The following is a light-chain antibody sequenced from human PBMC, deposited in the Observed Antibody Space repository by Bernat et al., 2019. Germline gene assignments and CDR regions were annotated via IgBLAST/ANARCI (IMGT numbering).Light chain of an antibody. CDR2: AAS. Sequence: EIVLTQFQVTLALSPGERVTLSCRASQSVSSYVAWYQQKAGHPPRLLIYAASSRAPGIPARFSGSGSGTDFTLAISSLEPEDFGTYYCQQRSIWPSTFAQGTRLEIK. V-gene: IGKV3-11*01. CDR1: QSVSSY. CDR3: QQRSIWPST. J-gene: IGKJ5*01.